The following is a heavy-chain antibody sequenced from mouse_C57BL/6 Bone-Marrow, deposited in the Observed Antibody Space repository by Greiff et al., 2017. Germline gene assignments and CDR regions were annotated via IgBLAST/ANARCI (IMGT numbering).Heavy chain of an antibody. CDR1: GFNIKDDY. J-gene: IGHJ3*01. V-gene: IGHV14-4*01. CDR2: IDPENGDT. CDR3: TTETAQATAY. D-gene: IGHD3-2*02. Sequence: VQLQQSGAELGRPGASVKLSCTASGFNIKDDYMHWVKQRPEQGLEWIGWIDPENGDTEYASKFQGKATITADTSSNTAYLQLSSLTSEDTAVYYCTTETAQATAYWGQGTLVTVSA.